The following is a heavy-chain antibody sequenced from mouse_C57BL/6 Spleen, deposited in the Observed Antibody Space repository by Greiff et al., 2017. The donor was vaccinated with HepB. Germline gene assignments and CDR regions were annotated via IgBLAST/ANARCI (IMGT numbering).Heavy chain of an antibody. V-gene: IGHV2-6-1*01. CDR2: IWSDGST. Sequence: QVQLQQSGPGLVAPSQSLSITCTVSGFSLTSYGVHWVRQPPGKGLEWLVVIWSDGSTTYNSALKSRLSISKDNSKSQVFLKMNSLQTDDTAMYYCARHRDYYGSSYDYAMDYWGQGTSVTVSS. J-gene: IGHJ4*01. CDR1: GFSLTSYG. CDR3: ARHRDYYGSSYDYAMDY. D-gene: IGHD1-1*01.